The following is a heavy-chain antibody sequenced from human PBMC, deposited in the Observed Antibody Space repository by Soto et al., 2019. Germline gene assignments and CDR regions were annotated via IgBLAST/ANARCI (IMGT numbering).Heavy chain of an antibody. J-gene: IGHJ4*02. Sequence: GGSLRLSCGASGFDFSTHALTWGRQAPGKGLEWLSSITNTGITTHYADSVKGRFTISRENSRNTLHLQLNNLRVDDTAVYYCAKGFDYGDTKHIDHWGQGTLVTVSS. V-gene: IGHV3-23*01. CDR2: ITNTGITT. D-gene: IGHD4-17*01. CDR3: AKGFDYGDTKHIDH. CDR1: GFDFSTHA.